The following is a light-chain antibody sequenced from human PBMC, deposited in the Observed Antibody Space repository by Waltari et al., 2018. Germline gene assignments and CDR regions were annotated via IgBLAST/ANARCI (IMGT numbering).Light chain of an antibody. CDR3: QQYNNWPPLT. J-gene: IGKJ4*01. Sequence: EIVMTQSPATLSVSQGERATLSCRASQSVSSNLAWYQQKPGQAPRLLIYGASTRATGIPARFSGSGFGTEFTLTISSLQSEDFAVYYCQQYNNWPPLTFGGGTKVEIK. V-gene: IGKV3-15*01. CDR1: QSVSSN. CDR2: GAS.